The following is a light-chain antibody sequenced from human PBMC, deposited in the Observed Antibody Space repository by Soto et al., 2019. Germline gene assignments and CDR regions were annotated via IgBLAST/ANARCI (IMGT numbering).Light chain of an antibody. Sequence: EIVLTQSPGTLPLSPGERATLSCRASLSVASNYLAWYQQKPGQAPRLLIYAASGRATGIPDRFSGSGSGTAFTLTITRLEPEDFALYYCQHYGSAPLTFGQATNVQIK. J-gene: IGKJ1*01. CDR2: AAS. CDR3: QHYGSAPLT. CDR1: LSVASNY. V-gene: IGKV3-20*01.